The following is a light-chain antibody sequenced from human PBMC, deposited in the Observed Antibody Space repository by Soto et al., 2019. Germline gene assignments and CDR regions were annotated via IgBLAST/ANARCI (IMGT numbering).Light chain of an antibody. Sequence: QSALTQPASVSGSPGQSITISCTGTNTDVGGYDRVSWYQHHPSKAPKMLIFEVFNRPSGISDRFSGSKSGDTASLTISGLQAEDEADYYCISYIPSTTTHWVFGGGTKLTVL. CDR2: EVF. CDR3: ISYIPSTTTHWV. CDR1: NTDVGGYDR. V-gene: IGLV2-14*01. J-gene: IGLJ3*02.